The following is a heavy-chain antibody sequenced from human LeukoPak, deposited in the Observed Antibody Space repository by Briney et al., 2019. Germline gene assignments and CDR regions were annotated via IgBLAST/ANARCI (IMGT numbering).Heavy chain of an antibody. CDR3: GRNWTVTHRFDY. J-gene: IGHJ4*01. CDR1: GGSMSSSSYY. CDR2: IYYSGST. Sequence: SETLSLTCGVSGGSMSSSSYYWGWIRQPPGKGLEWIGSIYYSGSTYYNPSLKSRVTISVDSSKNQCSLKLSSVTAADAAVYFCGRNWTVTHRFDYLGQGTLVTVSS. D-gene: IGHD4-17*01. V-gene: IGHV4-39*01.